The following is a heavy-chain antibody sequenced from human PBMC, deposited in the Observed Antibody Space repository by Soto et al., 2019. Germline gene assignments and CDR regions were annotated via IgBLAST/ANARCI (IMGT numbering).Heavy chain of an antibody. D-gene: IGHD2-15*01. CDR1: GYTLTELS. Sequence: ASVKVSCKVSGYTLTELSMHWVRQAPGKGLEWMGGFDPEDGETIYAQKFQGRVTMTEDTSTDTAYMELSSLRSEDTAVYYCATESHDGYCSGGSCGDYYYYMDVWGKGTTVTVSS. CDR2: FDPEDGET. V-gene: IGHV1-24*01. CDR3: ATESHDGYCSGGSCGDYYYYMDV. J-gene: IGHJ6*03.